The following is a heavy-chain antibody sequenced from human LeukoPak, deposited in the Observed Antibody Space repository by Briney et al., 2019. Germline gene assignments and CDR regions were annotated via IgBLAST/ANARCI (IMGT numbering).Heavy chain of an antibody. CDR2: ISYDGSNK. D-gene: IGHD1-26*01. J-gene: IGHJ6*02. CDR1: GFTFSSYG. V-gene: IGHV3-30*18. Sequence: GGSLRLTCAASGFTFSSYGMHWVRQAPGKGLEWVAVISYDGSNKYYADSVKGRFTISRDNSKNTLYLQVNSLRAEDTAVYYCAKGPVGATASGYYGMDVWGQGTTVTVSS. CDR3: AKGPVGATASGYYGMDV.